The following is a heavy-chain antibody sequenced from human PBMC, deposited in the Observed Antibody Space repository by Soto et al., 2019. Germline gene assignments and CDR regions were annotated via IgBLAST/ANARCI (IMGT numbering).Heavy chain of an antibody. CDR1: GGSISSSSYY. V-gene: IGHV4-39*01. D-gene: IGHD2-8*01. J-gene: IGHJ4*02. CDR3: ARQDIVLMVYANDY. CDR2: IYYSGST. Sequence: PSETLSLTCTVSGGSISSSSYYWGWIRQPPGKGLEWIGSIYYSGSTYYNPSLKSRVTISVDTSKNQFSLKLSSVTAADTAVYYCARQDIVLMVYANDYWGKGTLVPVAS.